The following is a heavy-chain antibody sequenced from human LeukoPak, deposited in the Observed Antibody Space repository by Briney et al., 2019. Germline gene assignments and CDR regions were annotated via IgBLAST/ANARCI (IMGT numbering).Heavy chain of an antibody. CDR3: ARENCSGGSCYNHFDY. J-gene: IGHJ4*02. V-gene: IGHV1-69*13. CDR2: IIPIFGTA. Sequence: SVKVSCKASGGTFSSYAISWVRQAPGQGLEWMGGIIPIFGTANCAQKFQGRGTNTADESTSTAYMELSSLRSEDTAVYYCARENCSGGSCYNHFDYWGQGTLGTVSS. CDR1: GGTFSSYA. D-gene: IGHD2-15*01.